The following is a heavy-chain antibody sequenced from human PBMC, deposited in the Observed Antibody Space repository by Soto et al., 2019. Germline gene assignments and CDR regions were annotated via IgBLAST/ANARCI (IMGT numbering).Heavy chain of an antibody. J-gene: IGHJ4*02. CDR3: ASLEWESSGYADY. Sequence: GSLRLSCAASGFTFGSNWMSWVRQAPGKGLEWVANMKRDGSEKYYVDSVKGRFTISRDNAKNTLYLQMNSLRADDTAVYYCASLEWESSGYADYWGQGTQVTVSS. D-gene: IGHD5-12*01. CDR1: GFTFGSNW. CDR2: MKRDGSEK. V-gene: IGHV3-7*03.